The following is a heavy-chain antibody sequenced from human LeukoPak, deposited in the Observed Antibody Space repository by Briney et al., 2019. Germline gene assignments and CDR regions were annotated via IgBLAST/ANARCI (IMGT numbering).Heavy chain of an antibody. CDR3: ARVGRVHCSGGSCYYDY. V-gene: IGHV1-8*03. CDR1: GYTFTSYD. D-gene: IGHD2-15*01. CDR2: MNPNSGNT. J-gene: IGHJ4*02. Sequence: ASVNVSCKASGYTFTSYDINWVRQAPGQGLEWMGWMNPNSGNTGYAQKFQGRVTITRNTSISTAYMELSSLRSEDTAVYYCARVGRVHCSGGSCYYDYWGQGTLVTVSS.